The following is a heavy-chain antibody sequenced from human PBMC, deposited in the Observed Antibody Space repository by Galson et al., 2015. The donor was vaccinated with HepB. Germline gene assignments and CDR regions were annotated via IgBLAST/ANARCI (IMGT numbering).Heavy chain of an antibody. CDR1: GFTFDDYA. CDR2: ISWNSGSI. Sequence: SLRLSCAASGFTFDDYAMHWVRQAPGKGLEWVPGISWNSGSIGYADSVKGRFTISRDNAKNSLYLQMNSLRAEDTALYYCAKALGRITIFGVVISLDAFDIWGQGTMVTVSS. CDR3: AKALGRITIFGVVISLDAFDI. J-gene: IGHJ3*02. D-gene: IGHD3-3*01. V-gene: IGHV3-9*01.